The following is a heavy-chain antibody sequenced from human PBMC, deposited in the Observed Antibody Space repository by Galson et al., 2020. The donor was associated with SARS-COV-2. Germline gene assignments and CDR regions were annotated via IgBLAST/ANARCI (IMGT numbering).Heavy chain of an antibody. Sequence: SQTLSLTCTVSGGSISSGGYYWSWIRQHPGKGLEWIGYIYYSGSTYYNPSLKSGVTISVDTSKNQFSLKLSSVTAADTAVYYCARSADYGHPPYYYYGMDVWGQGTTVTVSS. CDR3: ARSADYGHPPYYYYGMDV. CDR1: GGSISSGGYY. J-gene: IGHJ6*02. V-gene: IGHV4-31*03. D-gene: IGHD3-10*01. CDR2: IYYSGST.